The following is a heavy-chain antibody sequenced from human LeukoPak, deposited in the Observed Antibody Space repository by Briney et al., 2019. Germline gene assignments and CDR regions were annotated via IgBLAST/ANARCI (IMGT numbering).Heavy chain of an antibody. CDR3: AKDGEQWELRALDAFDI. D-gene: IGHD1-26*01. Sequence: PGGSLRLSCAASGFTFSSYEMNWVRQAPGKGLEWVAFIRYDGSNKYYADSVKGRFTISRDNSKNTLYLQMNSLRAEDTAVYYCAKDGEQWELRALDAFDIWGQGTMVTVSS. CDR1: GFTFSSYE. J-gene: IGHJ3*02. CDR2: IRYDGSNK. V-gene: IGHV3-30*02.